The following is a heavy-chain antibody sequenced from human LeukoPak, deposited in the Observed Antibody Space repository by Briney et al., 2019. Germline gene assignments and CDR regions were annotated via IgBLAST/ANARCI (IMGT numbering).Heavy chain of an antibody. CDR1: GGSISSGNYY. J-gene: IGHJ4*02. CDR2: IYTSGNT. Sequence: PSETLSLTCTVSGGSISSGNYYWSWIRQPAGKGLEWIGRIYTSGNTNYDPSLKSRVTISVDTSKNQFSLKLTSVTAADTAVYYCARGGGNFDYWGQGTLVTVSS. CDR3: ARGGGNFDY. V-gene: IGHV4-61*02. D-gene: IGHD3-16*01.